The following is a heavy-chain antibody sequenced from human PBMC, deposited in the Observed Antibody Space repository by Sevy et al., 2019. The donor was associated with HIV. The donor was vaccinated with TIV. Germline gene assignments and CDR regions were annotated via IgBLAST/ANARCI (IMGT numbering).Heavy chain of an antibody. J-gene: IGHJ3*02. CDR1: GFTFSGSA. Sequence: GGSLRLSCAASGFTFSGSAMHWVRQASGKGLEWVGRIRSKANSYATAYAALVKGRFTISRDDSKNTAYLQMNSLKTEDTAVYYCTRTTVTNDAFDIWGQGTMVTVSS. CDR2: IRSKANSYAT. D-gene: IGHD4-17*01. V-gene: IGHV3-73*01. CDR3: TRTTVTNDAFDI.